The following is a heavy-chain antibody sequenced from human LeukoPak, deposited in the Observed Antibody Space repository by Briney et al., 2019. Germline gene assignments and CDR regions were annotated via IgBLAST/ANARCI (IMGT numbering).Heavy chain of an antibody. D-gene: IGHD3-9*01. CDR1: GFTFDDYG. V-gene: IGHV3-20*04. J-gene: IGHJ6*03. CDR3: ARVGGLRYFDWLDYYYYMDV. Sequence: PGGSLRLSCAASGFTFDDYGMSWVRQAPGKGLEWVSGINWNGGSTGYADSVKGRFTISRDNAKNSLYLQMNSLRAEDTALYYCARVGGLRYFDWLDYYYYMDVWGKGTTVTVSS. CDR2: INWNGGST.